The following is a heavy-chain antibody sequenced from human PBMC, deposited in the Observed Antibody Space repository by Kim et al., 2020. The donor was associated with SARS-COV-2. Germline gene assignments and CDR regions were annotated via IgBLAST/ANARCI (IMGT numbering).Heavy chain of an antibody. Sequence: GGSLRLSCAASGFTSVFTFSSYGMLWVRQAPGKGLEWVALISYDGSDKYYADFVKGRFTISRDNSKNTLYLQLNTLRIEDTAVFYCGMCSRTNCHGDRFDPWGQGTLVTVSS. V-gene: IGHV3-30*03. CDR2: ISYDGSDK. J-gene: IGHJ5*02. D-gene: IGHD2-2*01. CDR1: GFTSVFTFSSYG. CDR3: GMCSRTNCHGDRFDP.